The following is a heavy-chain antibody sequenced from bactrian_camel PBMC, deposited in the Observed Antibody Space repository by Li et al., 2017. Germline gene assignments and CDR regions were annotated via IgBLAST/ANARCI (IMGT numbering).Heavy chain of an antibody. CDR1: GYFYC. J-gene: IGHJ4*01. Sequence: QLVESGGGSVEAGGSLRLSCVASGYFYCMGWFRQAPGKEREWLAAYYRGAGGSTDYADSVKGRFSISLHNAKRTLYLQMNSLKPEDTGMYYCAAAYGGGTWCREKVEFWGQGTQVTVS. CDR2: YYRGAGGST. V-gene: IGHV3S31*01. D-gene: IGHD7*01. CDR3: AAAYGGGTWCREKVEF.